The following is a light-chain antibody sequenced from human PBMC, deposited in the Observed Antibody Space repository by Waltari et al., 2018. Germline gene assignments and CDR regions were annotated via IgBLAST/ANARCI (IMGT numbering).Light chain of an antibody. CDR1: SSAVGAYNL. CDR2: DVT. CDR3: GSFTTSYTWV. V-gene: IGLV2-14*03. J-gene: IGLJ3*02. Sequence: QSALTPPASASGSLGQSITIPCTGGSSAVGAYNLFSWYQQPPGKAPKVMIYDVTERPSGISNRFSGSKSGYTASLTISGLQAEDEADYYCGSFTTSYTWVFGGGTTLTVL.